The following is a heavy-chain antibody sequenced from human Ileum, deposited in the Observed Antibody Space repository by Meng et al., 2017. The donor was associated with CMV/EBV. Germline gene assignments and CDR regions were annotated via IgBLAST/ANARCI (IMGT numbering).Heavy chain of an antibody. D-gene: IGHD6-13*01. J-gene: IGHJ5*02. V-gene: IGHV4-34*01. CDR1: GGSFSGYY. CDR2: INHSGST. Sequence: LSCAVYGGSFSGYYWSWIRQPPGKGLEWIGEINHSGSTNYNPSLKSRVTISVDTSKNQFSLKLSSVTAADTAVYYCARGRYPRYSSSWYYWFDPWGQGTLVTVSS. CDR3: ARGRYPRYSSSWYYWFDP.